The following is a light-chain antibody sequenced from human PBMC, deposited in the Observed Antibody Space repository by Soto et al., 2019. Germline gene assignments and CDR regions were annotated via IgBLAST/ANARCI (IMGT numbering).Light chain of an antibody. CDR1: RGVVGSYSH. Sequence: QSVPTHPASLSGSPGQSITIPCTGTRGVVGSYSHVSWYQQHPGKAPRLIIYEGSKRPSGVSHRFSASRSDKTASLTISGLQAEDEAAYYCCSYALSSSYVFGTGTKVTVL. CDR3: CSYALSSSYV. CDR2: EGS. J-gene: IGLJ1*01. V-gene: IGLV2-23*01.